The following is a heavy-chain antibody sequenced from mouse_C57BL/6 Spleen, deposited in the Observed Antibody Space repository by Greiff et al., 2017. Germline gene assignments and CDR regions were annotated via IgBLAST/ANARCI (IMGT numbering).Heavy chain of an antibody. CDR2: IYPSDSET. CDR3: ARWLLPDYYAMDY. Sequence: QVQLQQSGAELVRPGSSVKLSCKASGYTFTSYWMDWVKQRPGQGLEWIGNIYPSDSETHYNQKFKDKATLTVDKSSSTAYMQLSSLTSEDSAVSYYARWLLPDYYAMDYWGQGTSVTVSS. CDR1: GYTFTSYW. D-gene: IGHD2-3*01. J-gene: IGHJ4*01. V-gene: IGHV1-61*01.